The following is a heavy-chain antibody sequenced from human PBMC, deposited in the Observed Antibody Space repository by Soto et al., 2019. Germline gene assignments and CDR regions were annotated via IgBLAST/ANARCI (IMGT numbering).Heavy chain of an antibody. J-gene: IGHJ6*02. CDR3: TTDYCNSTSCYRFLYYYYYGMDV. V-gene: IGHV3-15*01. CDR1: GFTFSNAW. D-gene: IGHD2-2*02. CDR2: IKSKTDGGTT. Sequence: KPGGSLRLSCAASGFTFSNAWMTWVRQAPGKGLEWVGRIKSKTDGGTTDYAAPVKGRFTISRDDSKNTLYLQMNSLKTEDTAVYYCTTDYCNSTSCYRFLYYYYYGMDVWGQGTTVTVSS.